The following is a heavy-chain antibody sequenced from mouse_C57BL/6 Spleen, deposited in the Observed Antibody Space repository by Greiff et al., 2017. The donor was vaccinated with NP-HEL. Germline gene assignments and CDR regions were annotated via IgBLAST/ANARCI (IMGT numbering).Heavy chain of an antibody. CDR2: ISSGSSTI. Sequence: EVQRVESGGGLVKPGGSLKLSCAASGFTFSDYGMHWVRQAPEKGLEWVAYISSGSSTIYYADTVKGRFTISRDNAKNTLFLQMTSLRSEDTAMYYCARKADGYYEYFDVWGTGTTVTVSS. CDR3: ARKADGYYEYFDV. D-gene: IGHD2-3*01. V-gene: IGHV5-17*01. CDR1: GFTFSDYG. J-gene: IGHJ1*03.